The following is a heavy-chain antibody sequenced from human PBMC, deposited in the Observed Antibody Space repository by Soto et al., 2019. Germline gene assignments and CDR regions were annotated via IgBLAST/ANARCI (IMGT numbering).Heavy chain of an antibody. J-gene: IGHJ4*02. V-gene: IGHV4-39*01. CDR2: IYYSGST. CDR3: ARGGYSYGYEAYVFDY. D-gene: IGHD5-18*01. CDR1: GGSISSSSYY. Sequence: QLQLQESGPGLVKPSETLSLTCTVSGGSISSSSYYWGWIRQPPGKGLEWIGSIYYSGSTYYNPYLKSRVTISVDTSKDQFSLKQSSLTAADTAVYYFARGGYSYGYEAYVFDYWGQGTLVTVSS.